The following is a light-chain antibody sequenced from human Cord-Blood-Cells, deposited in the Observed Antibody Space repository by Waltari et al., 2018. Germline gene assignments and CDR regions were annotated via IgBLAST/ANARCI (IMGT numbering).Light chain of an antibody. CDR2: AAS. V-gene: IGKV1-9*01. CDR3: QQLNSYPLT. Sequence: IQLTHSPSFLSASVGDRVTITCRASQGISSSLAWYQKKPGKAPKILIYAASTLRSGVQSRFSGSGSGTEFTLTISSLQPEDFATYYCQQLNSYPLTFGGGTKVEIK. CDR1: QGISSS. J-gene: IGKJ4*01.